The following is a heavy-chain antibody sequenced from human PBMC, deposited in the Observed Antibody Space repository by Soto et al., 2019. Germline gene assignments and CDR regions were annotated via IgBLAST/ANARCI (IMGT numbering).Heavy chain of an antibody. J-gene: IGHJ2*01. V-gene: IGHV2-5*02. CDR2: IYWDDDK. CDR3: ARPYGAGNNYLSNFAL. D-gene: IGHD3-10*01. CDR1: GFSLSSSGVG. Sequence: QITLKESGPTLVKPTQTLTLTCTLSGFSLSSSGVGVGWIRQPPGKALEWLPLIYWDDDKRYSPSLKSRLTSTTHTTQNQVVPTRTYTDPVHTARHYCARPYGAGNNYLSNFALWGRGPLVTASS.